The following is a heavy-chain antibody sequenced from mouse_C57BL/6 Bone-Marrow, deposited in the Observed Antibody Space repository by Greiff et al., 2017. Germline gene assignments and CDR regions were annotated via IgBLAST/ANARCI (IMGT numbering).Heavy chain of an antibody. CDR2: INPNNGGT. J-gene: IGHJ2*01. Sequence: VQLQQSGPELVKPGASVKISCKASGYTFTDYYMNWVKQSHGKSLEWIGDINPNNGGTSYNQKFKGKATLTVDKSSSTAYMELRSLTSEDSAVYYCAGYYDYDGWYFDYWGQGTTLTVSS. CDR3: AGYYDYDGWYFDY. V-gene: IGHV1-26*01. D-gene: IGHD2-4*01. CDR1: GYTFTDYY.